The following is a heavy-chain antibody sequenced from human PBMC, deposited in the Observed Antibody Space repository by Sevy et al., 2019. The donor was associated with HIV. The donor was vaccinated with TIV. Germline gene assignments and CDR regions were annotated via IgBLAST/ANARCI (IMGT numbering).Heavy chain of an antibody. D-gene: IGHD4-4*01. CDR3: ATHRRRDGYSYGAFDI. Sequence: GGSLRLSCAASGFTFSNYALSWVRQAPGKGLEWVSAVSGSGGKTYYADSVKGRFTISRDTSNNNLFLHMNSLRAEDTAVYYCATHRRRDGYSYGAFDIWGQGTMVTVSS. CDR1: GFTFSNYA. CDR2: VSGSGGKT. J-gene: IGHJ3*02. V-gene: IGHV3-23*01.